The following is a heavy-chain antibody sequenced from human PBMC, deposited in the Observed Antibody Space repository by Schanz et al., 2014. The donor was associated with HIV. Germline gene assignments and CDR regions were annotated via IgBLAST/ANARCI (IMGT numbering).Heavy chain of an antibody. CDR2: IWYDGTDK. CDR1: GFTFSSHG. J-gene: IGHJ4*02. CDR3: AKDRFEHFYYSTGPYDYFDH. D-gene: IGHD3-22*01. Sequence: QVQLVESGGGVVQPGRSLRLSCAASGFTFSSHGMHWVRQAPGKGLEWVAVIWYDGTDKYYAGSVKGRFTISRDNSKNTLYLQMNSLRVEDTAVYYCAKDRFEHFYYSTGPYDYFDHWGRGTLVTVSS. V-gene: IGHV3-33*06.